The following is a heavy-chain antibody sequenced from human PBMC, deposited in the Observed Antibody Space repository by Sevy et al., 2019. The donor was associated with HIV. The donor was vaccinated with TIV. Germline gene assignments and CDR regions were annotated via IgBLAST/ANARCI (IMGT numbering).Heavy chain of an antibody. CDR2: INGGGGGT. CDR3: AKDRGWDLLGYFDY. J-gene: IGHJ4*02. D-gene: IGHD1-26*01. Sequence: GGSLRLSCAASGFPFSSYAMSWVRQAPGKGLEWVSVINGGGGGTYYAASVKGRFTISRDNSKNTLFLQMNSLRAEDTAVYYCAKDRGWDLLGYFDYWGQGTLVTVSS. CDR1: GFPFSSYA. V-gene: IGHV3-23*01.